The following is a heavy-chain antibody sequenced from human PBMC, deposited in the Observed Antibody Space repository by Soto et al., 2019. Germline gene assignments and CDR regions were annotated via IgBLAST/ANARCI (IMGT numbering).Heavy chain of an antibody. D-gene: IGHD5-12*01. CDR3: ARANSGYDTAHYGDYGCGMDV. Sequence: SETLSLTCAVSGGSISSGGYPWSWIRQPPGKGLEWIGYIYHSGSTYYNPSLKSRVTISVDRSKNQFSLKLSSVTAADTAVYYCARANSGYDTAHYGDYGCGMDVWGQGTTVT. CDR1: GGSISSGGYP. V-gene: IGHV4-30-2*01. CDR2: IYHSGST. J-gene: IGHJ6*02.